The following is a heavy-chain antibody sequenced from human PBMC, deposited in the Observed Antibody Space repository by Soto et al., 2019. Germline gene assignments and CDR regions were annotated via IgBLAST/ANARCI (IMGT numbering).Heavy chain of an antibody. J-gene: IGHJ4*02. CDR3: GGDVANGQLSYVH. V-gene: IGHV3-21*01. Sequence: EVQLVESGGGLVKPGGSLRLYCVASGFTFSLYSMNWVRQAPGKGLEWVSSISDSGRYIYYTDSVKGRFTISRDNAKNSLVLQMNSLRVEDTAVYYCGGDVANGQLSYVHWGQGTVVTVSA. CDR1: GFTFSLYS. D-gene: IGHD6-13*01. CDR2: ISDSGRYI.